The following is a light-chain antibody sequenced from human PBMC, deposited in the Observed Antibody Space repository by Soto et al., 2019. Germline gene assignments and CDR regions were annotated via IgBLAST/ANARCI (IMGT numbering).Light chain of an antibody. CDR3: QQLYSYPFT. V-gene: IGKV3D-15*01. Sequence: EIVMTQSPATLSVSPGERATLSCRASQSVSGNLAWYQQKPGQAPRLLIYDASTRATGVPARFSGRGSGTEFTLTISSLQSEDFAVYYCQQLYSYPFTFGPGTKVDVK. J-gene: IGKJ3*01. CDR2: DAS. CDR1: QSVSGN.